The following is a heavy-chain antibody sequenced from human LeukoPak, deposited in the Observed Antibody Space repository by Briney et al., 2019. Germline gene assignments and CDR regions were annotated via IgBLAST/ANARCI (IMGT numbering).Heavy chain of an antibody. CDR2: IYYSGSA. J-gene: IGHJ4*02. V-gene: IGHV4-30-4*07. CDR1: DASFSSRAYS. Sequence: SETLSLTCAVSDASFSSRAYSWSWIRQPPGKGLEWIGYIYYSGSAYYSPSLKSRVTMSVDTSKNQFFLNLSSVTAADTAVYYCARVSDAVMFDYWGQGTLVTVSS. D-gene: IGHD3-16*01. CDR3: ARVSDAVMFDY.